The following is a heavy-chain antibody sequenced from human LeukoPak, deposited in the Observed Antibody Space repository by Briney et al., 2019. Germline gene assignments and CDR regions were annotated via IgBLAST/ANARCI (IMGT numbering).Heavy chain of an antibody. CDR1: GGSISSSSYY. J-gene: IGHJ1*01. CDR3: ARGGYYDSGSNFQY. D-gene: IGHD3-10*01. CDR2: IYYSGST. V-gene: IGHV4-39*07. Sequence: SETLSLTCTVSGGSISSSSYYWGWIRQPPGKGLEWIGSIYYSGSTYYNPSLKSRVTISVDTSKNQFSLKLSSVTAADTAVYYCARGGYYDSGSNFQYWGQGTLVTVSS.